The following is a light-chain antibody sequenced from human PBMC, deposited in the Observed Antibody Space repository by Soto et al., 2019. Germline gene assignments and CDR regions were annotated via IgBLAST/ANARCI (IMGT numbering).Light chain of an antibody. CDR3: QQYGNSWT. J-gene: IGKJ1*01. Sequence: IVLTQSPGTLSLSPGERATLSCRASQSVSSSYLAWYQQKPGQAPRLLIYGASSRATGIPDRFSGSGSGTDFTLTISRLEPEDFAVYYCQQYGNSWTFGQGTKVEIK. V-gene: IGKV3-20*01. CDR1: QSVSSSY. CDR2: GAS.